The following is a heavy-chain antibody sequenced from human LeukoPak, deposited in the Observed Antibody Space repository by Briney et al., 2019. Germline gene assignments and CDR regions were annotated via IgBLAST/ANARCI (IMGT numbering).Heavy chain of an antibody. D-gene: IGHD3-22*01. CDR1: GFTFSIYA. Sequence: GGSLRLSXAAPGFTFSIYAMSWVRQAPGKGLQWVSSITSRGESTWYVDSVKGRFTITRDNSENTLYLQMHSLRAEDTAVYYCARDRPNYYGSDGHYYRRDGDYWGRGTLVSVSS. CDR2: ITSRGEST. V-gene: IGHV3-23*01. J-gene: IGHJ4*02. CDR3: ARDRPNYYGSDGHYYRRDGDY.